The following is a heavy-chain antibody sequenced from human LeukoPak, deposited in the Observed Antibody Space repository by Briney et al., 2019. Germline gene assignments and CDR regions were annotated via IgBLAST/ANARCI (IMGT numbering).Heavy chain of an antibody. CDR3: ARIRYYDSSGHGYYFDY. D-gene: IGHD3-22*01. Sequence: PSETLSLTCTVSGGSISSYYWSWIRQPPGKGLEWIGYIYYSGSTNYNPSLKSRVTISVDTSKNQFSLKLSSVTAADTAVYYCARIRYYDSSGHGYYFDYWGQGTLVTVSS. CDR1: GGSISSYY. J-gene: IGHJ4*02. V-gene: IGHV4-59*01. CDR2: IYYSGST.